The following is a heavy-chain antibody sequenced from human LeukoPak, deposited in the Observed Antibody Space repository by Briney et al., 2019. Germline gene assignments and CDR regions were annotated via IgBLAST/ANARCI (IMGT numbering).Heavy chain of an antibody. V-gene: IGHV3-48*01. CDR2: ISSSSSTI. CDR1: GFTFNSYS. D-gene: IGHD7-27*01. J-gene: IGHJ4*02. Sequence: PGGSLRLSCAASGFTFNSYSMNWVRQAPGEGLEWVSYISSSSSTIYYADSVKGRFTISRDNAKNLLYLQMNSLRAEDTAVYYCASLNWGSGDYWGQGTLVTVSS. CDR3: ASLNWGSGDY.